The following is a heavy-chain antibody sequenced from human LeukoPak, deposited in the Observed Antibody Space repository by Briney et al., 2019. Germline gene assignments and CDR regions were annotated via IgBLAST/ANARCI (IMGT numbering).Heavy chain of an antibody. CDR3: ARDGSSPTREFDY. D-gene: IGHD6-13*01. J-gene: IGHJ4*02. CDR2: IIPIFGTA. V-gene: IGHV1-69*13. Sequence: SVKVSCKASGGTFSSYAISWVRQAPGQGLERMGGIIPIFGTANYAQKFQGRVTITADESTSTAYMGLSSLRSEDTAVYYCARDGSSPTREFDYWGQGTLVTVSS. CDR1: GGTFSSYA.